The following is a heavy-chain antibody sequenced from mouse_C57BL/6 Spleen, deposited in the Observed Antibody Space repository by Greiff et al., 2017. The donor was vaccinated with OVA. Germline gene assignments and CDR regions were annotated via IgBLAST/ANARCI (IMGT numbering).Heavy chain of an antibody. Sequence: QVQLQQSGAELVKPGASVKMSCKASGYTFTSYWITWVKQRPGQGLEWIGDIYPGSGSTNYNEKFKSKATLTVDTSSSTAYMQLSSLTSEDSAVYYCARSDAGVYAMDYWGQGTSVTVSS. V-gene: IGHV1-55*01. CDR2: IYPGSGST. CDR3: ARSDAGVYAMDY. J-gene: IGHJ4*01. CDR1: GYTFTSYW.